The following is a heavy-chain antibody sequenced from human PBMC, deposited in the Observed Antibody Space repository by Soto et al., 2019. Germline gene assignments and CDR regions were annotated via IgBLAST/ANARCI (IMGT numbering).Heavy chain of an antibody. CDR2: IKQDGSEK. V-gene: IGHV3-7*04. J-gene: IGHJ6*02. D-gene: IGHD1-26*01. CDR3: AKDSGSDYYYYYGMDV. Sequence: GGSLRLSCAASGFTFSSYWMSWVRQAPGKGLEWVANIKQDGSEKYYVDSVKGRFTISRDNAKNSLYLQMNSLRAEDTAVYYCAKDSGSDYYYYYGMDVWGQGTTVTVSS. CDR1: GFTFSSYW.